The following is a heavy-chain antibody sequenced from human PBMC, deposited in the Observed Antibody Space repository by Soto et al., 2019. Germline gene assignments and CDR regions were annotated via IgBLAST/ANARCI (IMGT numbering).Heavy chain of an antibody. J-gene: IGHJ6*02. Sequence: GGSLRLSCAVSGFTFRGYGMHWVRQAPGRGLEWVALISYDGSIKYYADSVRGRFTISRDNSKNTLYLQMNSLRAEDTAVYYCANSEYSRYKNIDVWGQGTTVPVSS. D-gene: IGHD5-18*01. CDR2: ISYDGSIK. CDR3: ANSEYSRYKNIDV. CDR1: GFTFRGYG. V-gene: IGHV3-30*18.